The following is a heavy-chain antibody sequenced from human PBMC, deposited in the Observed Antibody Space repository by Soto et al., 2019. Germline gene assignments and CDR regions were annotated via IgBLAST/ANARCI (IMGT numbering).Heavy chain of an antibody. J-gene: IGHJ4*02. Sequence: QVQLVQSGAEVKKPGSSVKVSCTASGGSLRNSVISWVRQAPAQRLEWMGGVIPILGTANYAQKFQGRVTMTAYEATSTAYMDLSSLSTDDTAVYYCARLGHPGHWGPGTLVIVSS. V-gene: IGHV1-69*01. CDR1: GGSLRNSV. CDR2: VIPILGTA. CDR3: ARLGHPGH.